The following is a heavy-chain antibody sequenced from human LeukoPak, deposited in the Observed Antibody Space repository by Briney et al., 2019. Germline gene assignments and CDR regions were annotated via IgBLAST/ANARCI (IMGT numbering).Heavy chain of an antibody. J-gene: IGHJ3*02. CDR3: ARDRRWLVRFDAFDI. CDR1: GGTFSSYA. Sequence: SVKVSCKASGGTFSSYAISWVRQAPGQGLEWMGGIIPIFGTANYAQKFQGRVTITADESTSTAYMELSRLRSDDTAVYYCARDRRWLVRFDAFDIWGQGTMVTVSS. D-gene: IGHD6-19*01. CDR2: IIPIFGTA. V-gene: IGHV1-69*13.